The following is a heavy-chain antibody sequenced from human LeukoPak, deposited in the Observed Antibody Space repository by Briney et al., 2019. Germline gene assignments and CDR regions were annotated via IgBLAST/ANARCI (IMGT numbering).Heavy chain of an antibody. J-gene: IGHJ5*02. V-gene: IGHV4-34*01. D-gene: IGHD2-2*01. Sequence: SETLSLTCAVYGGSFSGYYWSWIRQPPGKGLEWSGEINHSGSTNYNPSLKSRVTISVDTSKNQFSLKLSSVTAADTAVYYCARARTHFRYCSSTSCPNWFDPWGQGTLVTVSS. CDR1: GGSFSGYY. CDR3: ARARTHFRYCSSTSCPNWFDP. CDR2: INHSGST.